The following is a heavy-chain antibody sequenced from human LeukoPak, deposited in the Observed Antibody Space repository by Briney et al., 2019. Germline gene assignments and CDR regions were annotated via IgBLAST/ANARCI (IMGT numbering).Heavy chain of an antibody. J-gene: IGHJ4*02. Sequence: SETLSLTCTVSGGSISSGSYYWSWIRQPAGKALEWIGRFCTSGSTNYNPSLKSRVTISRDTSKNRFFLTLTSESAAYTAVYYCGRLGERYCGGGGNCYSHFDLWGQGTLVTVSS. CDR2: FCTSGST. V-gene: IGHV4-61*02. D-gene: IGHD2-15*01. CDR3: GRLGERYCGGGGNCYSHFDL. CDR1: GGSISSGSYY.